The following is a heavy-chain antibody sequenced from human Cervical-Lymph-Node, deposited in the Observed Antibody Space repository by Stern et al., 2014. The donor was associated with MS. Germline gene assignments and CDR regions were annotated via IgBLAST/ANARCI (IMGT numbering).Heavy chain of an antibody. CDR1: GGSISSSSYY. V-gene: IGHV4-39*01. D-gene: IGHD3-10*01. Sequence: QVQLQESGPGLVKPSETLSLTCTVSGGSISSSSYYWGWIRQPPGKGLEWIGGIYYSGSTYYNPSLKSRVTISVDTSTNQFSLKLSSVTAADTAVYYCARHLEWFGGYWGQGTLVTVSS. CDR2: IYYSGST. CDR3: ARHLEWFGGY. J-gene: IGHJ4*02.